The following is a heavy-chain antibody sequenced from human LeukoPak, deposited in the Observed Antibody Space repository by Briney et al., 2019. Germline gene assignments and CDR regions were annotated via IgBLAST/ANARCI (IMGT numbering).Heavy chain of an antibody. CDR1: GYTFTGYY. V-gene: IGHV1-2*02. CDR2: INPNSGGT. D-gene: IGHD2-2*01. J-gene: IGHJ6*02. CDR3: ARVVVPAAPLPGRDV. Sequence: ASVTVSCMASGYTFTGYYMHWVRQAPGQGLEWMGWINPNSGGTNYAQKCQGRVTMTRDTSISTAYMELSRLRSDDTAVYYCARVVVPAAPLPGRDVWGQGTTVTVSS.